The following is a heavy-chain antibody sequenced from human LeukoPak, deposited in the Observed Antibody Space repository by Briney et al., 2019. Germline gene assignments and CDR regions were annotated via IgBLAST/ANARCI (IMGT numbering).Heavy chain of an antibody. Sequence: GGSLRLSCVGSAFTFSNYWMSWVRQAPGKGLEWVANIQQEGSQKYYVDSVKGRFTISRDNAKNTLYLQMNSLRAEETAVYYCARGYYYDSSGPNIPFDYWGQGALVTVSS. CDR3: ARGYYYDSSGPNIPFDY. CDR2: IQQEGSQK. D-gene: IGHD3-22*01. J-gene: IGHJ4*02. CDR1: AFTFSNYW. V-gene: IGHV3-7*04.